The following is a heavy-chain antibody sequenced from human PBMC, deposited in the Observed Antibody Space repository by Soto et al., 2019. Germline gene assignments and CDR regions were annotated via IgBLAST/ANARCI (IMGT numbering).Heavy chain of an antibody. Sequence: SETLSLTCTVSGGSISSYYWSWIRQPPGKGLEWIGCIYYSGSTNYNPSLKSRVTISVDTSKNQFSLKLSSVTAADTAVYYCARGRGVVVVAATNYYFDYWGQGTLVTVSS. J-gene: IGHJ4*02. CDR1: GGSISSYY. CDR3: ARGRGVVVVAATNYYFDY. D-gene: IGHD2-15*01. V-gene: IGHV4-59*01. CDR2: IYYSGST.